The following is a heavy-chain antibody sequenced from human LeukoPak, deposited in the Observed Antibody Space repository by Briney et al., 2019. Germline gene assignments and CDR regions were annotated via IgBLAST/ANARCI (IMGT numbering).Heavy chain of an antibody. V-gene: IGHV4-31*03. Sequence: SETLSLTCTVSGGSMNSGGYYWSWIRQHPGKGLEWLGYIYYSGSTYYNPSLKSRVTISVDTSKNQFSLKLSSVTAADTAVYYRARKLIVPSGGGYYYYYMDVWGQGTTVTVSS. CDR2: IYYSGST. J-gene: IGHJ6*03. D-gene: IGHD1-26*01. CDR1: GGSMNSGGYY. CDR3: ARKLIVPSGGGYYYYYMDV.